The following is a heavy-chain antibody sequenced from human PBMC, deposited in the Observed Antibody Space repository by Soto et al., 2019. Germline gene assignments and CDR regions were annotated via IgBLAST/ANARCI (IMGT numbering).Heavy chain of an antibody. J-gene: IGHJ5*01. CDR1: GFTFSGYT. V-gene: IGHV3-21*01. CDR2: ISSGSSYI. CDR3: ARDILSGGAYPDS. D-gene: IGHD3-10*01. Sequence: GGSLRLSCAASGFTFSGYTMNWVRQAPGKGLEWISSISSGSSYIYYAGSVKGRFTISRDNARNSLFLEMKSLRADDTAVYYCARDILSGGAYPDSWGQGTKVTVSS.